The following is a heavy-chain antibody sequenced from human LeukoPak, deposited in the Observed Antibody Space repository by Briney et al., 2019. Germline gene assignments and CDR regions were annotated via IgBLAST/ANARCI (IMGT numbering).Heavy chain of an antibody. J-gene: IGHJ6*03. CDR3: ARAKAVAGTGDYYYYMDV. V-gene: IGHV1-18*01. D-gene: IGHD6-19*01. Sequence: ASVKVSCKASGGTFSSYAISWVRQAPGQGLEWMGWISAYNGNTNYAQKLQGRVTMTTDTSTSTAYMELRSLRSDDTAVYYCARAKAVAGTGDYYYYMDVWGKGTTVTVSS. CDR1: GGTFSSYA. CDR2: ISAYNGNT.